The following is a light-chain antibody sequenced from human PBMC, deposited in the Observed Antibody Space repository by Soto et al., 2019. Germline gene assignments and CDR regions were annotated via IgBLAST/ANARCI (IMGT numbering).Light chain of an antibody. V-gene: IGLV4-69*01. Sequence: QLVLTQSPSASASLGASVKLTCTLSSGHSSYAIAWHQLLPEKGPRFLMKLTSDGSHSKGDGIPDRSSGSSSGAERYLTISSLQSEDEADYYCQTWGTGINWVFGGGTQLTVL. CDR2: LTSDGSH. CDR1: SGHSSYA. CDR3: QTWGTGINWV. J-gene: IGLJ3*02.